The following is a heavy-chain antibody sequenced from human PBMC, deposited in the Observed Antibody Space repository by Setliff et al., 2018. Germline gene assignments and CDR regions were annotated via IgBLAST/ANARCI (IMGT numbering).Heavy chain of an antibody. Sequence: SETLSLTCTVSGGSIGPHYWSWIRQAPGKGLEWIGHIFYSDTAKYNPSLESRAAISVDSSKNQFSLELRSVTAAATAVYYCARDRATVILGVTSFFYYYMDVWGGGTTVTVSS. J-gene: IGHJ6*03. CDR1: GGSIGPHY. D-gene: IGHD3-10*01. CDR2: IFYSDTA. V-gene: IGHV4-59*11. CDR3: ARDRATVILGVTSFFYYYMDV.